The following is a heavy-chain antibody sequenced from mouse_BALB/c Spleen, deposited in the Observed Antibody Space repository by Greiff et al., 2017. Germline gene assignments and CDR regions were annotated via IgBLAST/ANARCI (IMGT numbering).Heavy chain of an antibody. CDR1: GYTFTEYI. CDR3: ARHEERGYGMDY. CDR2: FYPGSGSI. Sequence: VQLHQSGAGLVKPGASVKLSCKASGYTFTEYIIHWVKQRSGQGLEWIGWFYPGSGSIKYNEKFKDKATLTADKSSSTVYMELSRLTSEDSAVYFCARHEERGYGMDYWGQGTSVTVSS. D-gene: IGHD2-10*02. V-gene: IGHV1-62-2*01. J-gene: IGHJ4*01.